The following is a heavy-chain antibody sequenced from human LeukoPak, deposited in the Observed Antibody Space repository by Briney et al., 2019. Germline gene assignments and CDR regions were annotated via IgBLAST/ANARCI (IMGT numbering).Heavy chain of an antibody. Sequence: ASVKVSCKASGYTFTGYYIHWVRQAPGQGLEWMGWINSISGGTQYAQKFQGRVTMTSDTSISTAYMELSRLTSDDTALYYCATNPYVTFYSMDVWGRGTTVTVSS. CDR2: INSISGGT. CDR1: GYTFTGYY. J-gene: IGHJ6*02. D-gene: IGHD3-10*02. CDR3: ATNPYVTFYSMDV. V-gene: IGHV1-2*02.